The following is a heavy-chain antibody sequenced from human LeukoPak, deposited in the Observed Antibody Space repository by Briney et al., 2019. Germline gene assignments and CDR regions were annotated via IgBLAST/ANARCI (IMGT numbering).Heavy chain of an antibody. Sequence: SETLSLTCTVSGGSISSYYWSWTRQPAGKGLEWIGRIYTSGSTNYNPSLKSRVTMSVDTSKNQFSLKLSSVTAADTAVYYCAHYYDSRGVGAFDIWGQGTMVTVSS. D-gene: IGHD3-22*01. CDR1: GGSISSYY. V-gene: IGHV4-4*07. CDR3: AHYYDSRGVGAFDI. CDR2: IYTSGST. J-gene: IGHJ3*02.